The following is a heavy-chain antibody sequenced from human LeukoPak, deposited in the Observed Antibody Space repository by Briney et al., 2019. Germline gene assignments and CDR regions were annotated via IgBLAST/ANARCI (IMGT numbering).Heavy chain of an antibody. CDR3: TTYYYDSSGYYRHDY. V-gene: IGHV4-39*07. CDR1: GGSISSSSYY. J-gene: IGHJ4*02. D-gene: IGHD3-22*01. CDR2: IYYSGST. Sequence: SETLSLTCTVSGGSISSSSYYWGWIRQPPGKGLEWIGSIYYSGSTYYNPSLKSRVTISVDTSKNQFSLKLSSVTAADTAVYYCTTYYYDSSGYYRHDYWGQGTLVTVSS.